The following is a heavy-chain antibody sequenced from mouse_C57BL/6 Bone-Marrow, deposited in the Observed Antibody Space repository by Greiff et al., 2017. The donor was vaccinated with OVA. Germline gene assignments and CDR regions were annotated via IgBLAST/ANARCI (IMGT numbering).Heavy chain of an antibody. J-gene: IGHJ2*01. V-gene: IGHV1-81*01. CDR2: IYPRSGNT. CDR3: AKEALRYFDY. CDR1: GYTFTSYG. Sequence: QVQLQQSGAELARPGASVKLSCKASGYTFTSYGISWVKQRTGQGLEWIGEIYPRSGNTYYNEKFKGKATLTADKSSSTAYMELRSLTSEDTAVYFCAKEALRYFDYWGQGTTRTVCS. D-gene: IGHD1-1*01.